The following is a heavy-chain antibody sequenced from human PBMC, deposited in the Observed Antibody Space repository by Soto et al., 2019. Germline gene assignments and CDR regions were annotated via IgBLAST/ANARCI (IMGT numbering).Heavy chain of an antibody. V-gene: IGHV4-39*01. CDR2: IYYRGST. CDR3: SSHVTRISIVLGGFPYYYYVIDL. CDR1: GGSISRSSYY. D-gene: IGHD2-21*01. Sequence: PSGTLSLTCTVYGGSISRSSYYWGWIRQPPGKGREWIGSIYYRGSTYYNPSVKSRVTISVATSKNQFSLKLSSVTAATTAAEYCSSHVTRISIVLGGFPYYYYVIDLWGQGTTVTVSS. J-gene: IGHJ6*02.